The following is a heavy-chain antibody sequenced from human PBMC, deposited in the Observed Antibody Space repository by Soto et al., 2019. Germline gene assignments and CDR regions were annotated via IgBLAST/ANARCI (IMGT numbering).Heavy chain of an antibody. CDR2: ISYDGNKK. Sequence: LRLSCAASGFTLSSYSMHWVRQAPGKGLEWAGVISYDGNKKYYRDSVKGRFSISRDTSNNTVHLQMNSLRPEDTAVYYCARSVAVAGLDYWGQGTLVTVSS. CDR3: ARSVAVAGLDY. V-gene: IGHV3-30-3*01. CDR1: GFTLSSYS. J-gene: IGHJ4*02. D-gene: IGHD6-19*01.